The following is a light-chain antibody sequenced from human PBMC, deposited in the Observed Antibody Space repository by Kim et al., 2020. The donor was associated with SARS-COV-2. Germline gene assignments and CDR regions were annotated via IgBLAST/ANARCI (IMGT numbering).Light chain of an antibody. V-gene: IGKV1-5*03. Sequence: DTQMTQSPSTLSASVGDRVIITCRASQGIDSWLAWYQQRPGRAPNLLIYQASILESGVPSRFSGSGSGTDFTLTISSLQPDDFATYYCQQYRSYQWTFGQGTKVDIK. CDR2: QAS. CDR3: QQYRSYQWT. J-gene: IGKJ1*01. CDR1: QGIDSW.